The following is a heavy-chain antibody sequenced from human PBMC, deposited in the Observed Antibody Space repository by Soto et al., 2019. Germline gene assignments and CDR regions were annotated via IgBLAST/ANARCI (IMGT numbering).Heavy chain of an antibody. J-gene: IGHJ3*02. CDR2: INPNSGGT. CDR1: GYTFTGYY. V-gene: IGHV1-2*04. D-gene: IGHD2-15*01. Sequence: ASVKVSCKASGYTFTGYYMHWVRQAPGQGLEWMGWINPNSGGTNYAQKFQGWVTMTRDTSISTAYMELSRLRSDDTAVHYCARALRYCSGGSCYSNYYDSSGASDAFDIWGQGTMVTVSS. CDR3: ARALRYCSGGSCYSNYYDSSGASDAFDI.